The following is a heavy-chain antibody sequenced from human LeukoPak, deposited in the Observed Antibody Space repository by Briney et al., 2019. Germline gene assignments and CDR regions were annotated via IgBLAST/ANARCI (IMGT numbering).Heavy chain of an antibody. CDR1: GYSISSGYY. D-gene: IGHD6-19*01. V-gene: IGHV4-61*01. Sequence: SETLSLTCAVSGYSISSGYYWTWIRQPPGKGLEWIGFIYYRGSTNYNSSLKSRVTMSVDASKSQFSLQLRSVTAADTAVYYCARSQWPPRFDYWGQGILVTVSS. CDR2: IYYRGST. J-gene: IGHJ4*02. CDR3: ARSQWPPRFDY.